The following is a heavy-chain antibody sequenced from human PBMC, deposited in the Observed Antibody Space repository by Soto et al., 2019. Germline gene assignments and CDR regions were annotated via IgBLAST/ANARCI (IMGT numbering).Heavy chain of an antibody. V-gene: IGHV1-69*01. Sequence: QMQLVQSGAEVKKPGSSVKVSCKASGGTFSSYAISWVRQAPGQGLEWMGGIIPIFGTANYAQKFQGRVTITADESTSTAYMELSSLRSEDTAVYYCARSVRGYYFYYYYGMDVWGQGTTVTVSS. CDR3: ARSVRGYYFYYYYGMDV. D-gene: IGHD1-26*01. CDR2: IIPIFGTA. J-gene: IGHJ6*02. CDR1: GGTFSSYA.